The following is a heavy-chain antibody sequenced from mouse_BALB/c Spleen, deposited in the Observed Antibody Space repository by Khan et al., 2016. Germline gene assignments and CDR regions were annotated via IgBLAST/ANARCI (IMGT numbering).Heavy chain of an antibody. D-gene: IGHD1-1*01. Sequence: EVQLQEAGPGLVKPSQSLSLTCTVTGYSITSFYAWKWIRQFPGNRLEWMGYIRHSGTSSQNPSQRSRISITRDSSKNQFFLQLNSVTTEDTATYYCALLRAPYWGQGTRVTVSA. J-gene: IGHJ3*01. V-gene: IGHV3-2*02. CDR1: GYSITSFYA. CDR2: IRHSGTS. CDR3: ALLRAPY.